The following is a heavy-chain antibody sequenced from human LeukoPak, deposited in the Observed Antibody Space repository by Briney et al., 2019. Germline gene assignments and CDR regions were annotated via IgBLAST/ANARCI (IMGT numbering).Heavy chain of an antibody. CDR2: INSDGSST. D-gene: IGHD6-13*01. Sequence: GGSLRLSCVASGLNFSTHWMHWVRQAPGKGLVWVSRINSDGSSTSYADSVKGRFTISRDNAKNTLYLQMNSLRAEDTAVYYCARGWSIAAAPDYWGQGTLVTVSS. CDR1: GLNFSTHW. V-gene: IGHV3-74*01. CDR3: ARGWSIAAAPDY. J-gene: IGHJ4*02.